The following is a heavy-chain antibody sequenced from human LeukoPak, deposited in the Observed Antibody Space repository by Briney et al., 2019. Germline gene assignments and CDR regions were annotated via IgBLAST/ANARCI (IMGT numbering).Heavy chain of an antibody. D-gene: IGHD3-10*01. Sequence: SETLSLTCTVSGGSISSYYWSWIRQPPGKGLEWIGYIYYSGSTNYNPSLKSRVTISVDKSKNQFSLKLSSVTAADTAVCYCARDLGAGLLWFGEPHTYGMDVWGKGTTVTVSS. J-gene: IGHJ6*04. CDR1: GGSISSYY. CDR2: IYYSGST. CDR3: ARDLGAGLLWFGEPHTYGMDV. V-gene: IGHV4-59*12.